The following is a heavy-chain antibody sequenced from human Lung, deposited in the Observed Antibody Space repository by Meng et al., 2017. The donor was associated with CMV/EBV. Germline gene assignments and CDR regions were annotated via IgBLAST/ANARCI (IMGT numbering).Heavy chain of an antibody. V-gene: IGHV3-21*01. J-gene: IGHJ6*02. D-gene: IGHD3-22*01. CDR3: ARESSGSFVLDV. CDR1: GFTFSVYS. Sequence: GEXXKISCAASGFTFSVYSMIWVRQAPGKGLEWVSTISSSSSFISYVDSVKGRFTISRDNAENSLYLHMNGLRAEDTAVYFCARESSGSFVLDVWGQGTRVTVSS. CDR2: ISSSSSFI.